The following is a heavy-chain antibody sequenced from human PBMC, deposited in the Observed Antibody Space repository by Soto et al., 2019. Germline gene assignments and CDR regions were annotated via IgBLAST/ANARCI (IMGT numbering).Heavy chain of an antibody. D-gene: IGHD5-12*01. CDR3: ARDSPRGYSGSYYYYYYGMDV. CDR2: IIPIFGTA. Sequence: GASVKVSCKASGCTFSSYAISWVRQAPGQGLEWMGGIIPIFGTANYAQKFQGRVTITADESTSTAYMELSSLRSEDTAVYYCARDSPRGYSGSYYYYYYGMDVWGQGTTVTVSS. J-gene: IGHJ6*02. V-gene: IGHV1-69*13. CDR1: GCTFSSYA.